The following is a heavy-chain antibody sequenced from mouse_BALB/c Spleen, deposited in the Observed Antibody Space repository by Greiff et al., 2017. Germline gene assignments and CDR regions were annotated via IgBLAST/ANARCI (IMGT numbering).Heavy chain of an antibody. V-gene: IGHV14-3*02. CDR1: GFNIKDSY. J-gene: IGHJ4*01. CDR3: ARALIATAGAMDY. D-gene: IGHD1-2*01. CDR2: IDPANGNT. Sequence: EVQLQQSGAELVKPGASVKLSCTASGFNIKDSYMHWVKQRPEQGLEWIGRIDPANGNTKYDPKFQGKATLTADTSSNTAYLQLSSLTSEDTAVYYCARALIATAGAMDYWGQGTSVTVSA.